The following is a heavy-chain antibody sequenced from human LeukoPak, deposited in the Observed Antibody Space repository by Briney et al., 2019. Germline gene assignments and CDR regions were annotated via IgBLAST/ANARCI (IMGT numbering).Heavy chain of an antibody. CDR2: INPSGGST. CDR1: GYTFTSYY. CDR3: ARGGITIFGVVIMGPYYFDY. Sequence: ASVKVSCKASGYTFTSYYMHWVRQAPGQGLEWMGIINPSGGSTSYAQKFQGRVTMTRDTSTSTVYMELSSLRSEDTAVYYCARGGITIFGVVIMGPYYFDYWGQGTLVTVSS. V-gene: IGHV1-46*01. J-gene: IGHJ4*02. D-gene: IGHD3-3*01.